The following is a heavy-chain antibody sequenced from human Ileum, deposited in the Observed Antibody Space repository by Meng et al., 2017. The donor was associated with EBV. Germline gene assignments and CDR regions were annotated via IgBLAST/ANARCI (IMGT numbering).Heavy chain of an antibody. CDR1: GMNFDNYT. J-gene: IGHJ4*02. CDR2: ISKTSYYI. V-gene: IGHV3-21*01. D-gene: IGHD4-11*01. CDR3: ARGGLGNYDY. Sequence: EVQLGESGGGLVKPGGYLRLSCETSGMNFDNYTMNWVRQGPGKGLEWLSSISKTSYYIYYADSVKGRFTISRDNAENSLYLQMNSLRAEDTAVYFCARGGLGNYDYWGQGNLVTVSS.